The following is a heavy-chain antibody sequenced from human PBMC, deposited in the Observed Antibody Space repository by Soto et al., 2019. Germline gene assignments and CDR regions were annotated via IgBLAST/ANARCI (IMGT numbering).Heavy chain of an antibody. D-gene: IGHD1-26*01. J-gene: IGHJ4*02. Sequence: GGSLRLSCAASGFTFSRYYMNWVRQAPGKGLEWVSSISTTSTYTHYADSLKGRFTISRDNAKKLLYLQMDSLRAEDTAVYYCAKGERGHYDYWGQGTLVTVSS. CDR2: ISTTSTYT. CDR3: AKGERGHYDY. V-gene: IGHV3-21*01. CDR1: GFTFSRYY.